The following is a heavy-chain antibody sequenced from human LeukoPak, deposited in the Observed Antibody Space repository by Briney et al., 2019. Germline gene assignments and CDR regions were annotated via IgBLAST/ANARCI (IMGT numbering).Heavy chain of an antibody. V-gene: IGHV4-61*01. D-gene: IGHD6-19*01. CDR1: GGSVSSGSYY. J-gene: IGHJ4*02. Sequence: PSETLSLTCTVSGGSVSSGSYYWSWIRQPPGKGLEWIGYIYYSGSTNYNPSLKSRVTISVDTSKNQFSLKLSSVTAADTAVYYCARVLAVAGRYYFDYWGQGTLVTVSS. CDR2: IYYSGST. CDR3: ARVLAVAGRYYFDY.